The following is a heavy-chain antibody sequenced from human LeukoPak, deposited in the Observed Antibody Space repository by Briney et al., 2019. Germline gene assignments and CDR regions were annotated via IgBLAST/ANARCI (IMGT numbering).Heavy chain of an antibody. J-gene: IGHJ4*02. V-gene: IGHV4-38-2*02. Sequence: SETLSLTCTVSGYSISSGYYWGWIRQPPGKGLEWIGSIYHSGSTYYNPSLKSRVTMSVDTSKNQFSLKLSSVTAADTAVYYCAREYCSSTSCYGSTLDYWGQGTLVTVSS. CDR3: AREYCSSTSCYGSTLDY. D-gene: IGHD2-2*01. CDR2: IYHSGST. CDR1: GYSISSGYY.